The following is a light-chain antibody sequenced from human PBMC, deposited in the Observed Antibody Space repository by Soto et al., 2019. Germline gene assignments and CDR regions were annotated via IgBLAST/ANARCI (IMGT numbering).Light chain of an antibody. CDR1: QSISGW. V-gene: IGKV1-5*01. CDR2: DVS. Sequence: DIQMTQSPSTLSASLVDRVTINCRASQSISGWLAWYQQKPGKAPKLLIYDVSSLESGVPSRFSGSGSGTEFTLAISSLQPDDFATYYCQQYNSYPWTFGQGTKVDI. J-gene: IGKJ1*01. CDR3: QQYNSYPWT.